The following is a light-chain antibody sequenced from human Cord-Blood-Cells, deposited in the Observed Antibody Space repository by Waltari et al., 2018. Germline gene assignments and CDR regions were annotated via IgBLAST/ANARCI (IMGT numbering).Light chain of an antibody. CDR3: QQSYSTPFT. Sequence: DIQMTQSPSSLSASVGDRVTITCRASQSIISYLNLHQQKPGKAPKLLIYAASSLQSGVPSRFSGSGSGTDFTLTISSLQPEDFATYYCQQSYSTPFTFGPGTKVDIK. V-gene: IGKV1-39*01. CDR1: QSIISY. CDR2: AAS. J-gene: IGKJ3*01.